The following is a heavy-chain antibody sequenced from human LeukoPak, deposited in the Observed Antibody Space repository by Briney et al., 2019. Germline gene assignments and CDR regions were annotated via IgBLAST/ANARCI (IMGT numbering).Heavy chain of an antibody. CDR3: TTDLLYDFWSGYYAHFDY. Sequence: GGSLRLSCAASGFTFSNAWMSWVRQAPGKGLEWVGRIKSKTDGGTTDYAAPVKGRFTISRDDAKNTLYLQMNSLKTEDTAVYYCTTDLLYDFWSGYYAHFDYWGQGTLVTVSS. CDR2: IKSKTDGGTT. CDR1: GFTFSNAW. J-gene: IGHJ4*02. V-gene: IGHV3-15*01. D-gene: IGHD3-3*01.